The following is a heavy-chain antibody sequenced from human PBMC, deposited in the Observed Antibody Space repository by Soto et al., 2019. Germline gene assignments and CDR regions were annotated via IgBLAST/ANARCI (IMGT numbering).Heavy chain of an antibody. D-gene: IGHD6-13*01. CDR2: ISAYNGNT. CDR3: ARDLGYSSSWYWAGNHYGMDV. J-gene: IGHJ6*02. Sequence: ASVKVSCKASGYTFTSYGISWVRQAPGQGLEWIGWISAYNGNTNYAQKLQGRVTMTTDTSTSTAYMELRSLRSDDTAVYYCARDLGYSSSWYWAGNHYGMDVWGQGTTVSVSS. CDR1: GYTFTSYG. V-gene: IGHV1-18*04.